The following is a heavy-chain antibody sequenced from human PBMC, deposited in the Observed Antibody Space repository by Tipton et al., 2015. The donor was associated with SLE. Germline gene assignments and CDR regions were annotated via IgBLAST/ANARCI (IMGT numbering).Heavy chain of an antibody. V-gene: IGHV4-34*01. CDR3: ARAPGLERDYYYYYYMDV. CDR2: INHSGST. Sequence: TLSLTCAVYGGSFSVYYWSWIRQPPGKGLEWIGEINHSGSTNCNPSFKSRVTISVDTSKNQFSLKLSSVTAADTAVYYCARAPGLERDYYYYYYMDVWGKGTTVTVSS. D-gene: IGHD3/OR15-3a*01. CDR1: GGSFSVYY. J-gene: IGHJ6*03.